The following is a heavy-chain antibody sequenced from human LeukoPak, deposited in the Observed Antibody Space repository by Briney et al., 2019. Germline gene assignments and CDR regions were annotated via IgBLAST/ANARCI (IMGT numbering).Heavy chain of an antibody. V-gene: IGHV4-38-2*02. Sequence: KASETLSLTCTVSGYSISSGYYWGWIRQPPGKGLEWIGSIYHSGRTFYNPSLKSRVTISVDTSKNQFSLKLTSVTAADTAVYYCARHCKRFAVWPNYYMDVWGKGTTVTISS. CDR1: GYSISSGYY. J-gene: IGHJ6*03. CDR3: ARHCKRFAVWPNYYMDV. D-gene: IGHD3-10*01. CDR2: IYHSGRT.